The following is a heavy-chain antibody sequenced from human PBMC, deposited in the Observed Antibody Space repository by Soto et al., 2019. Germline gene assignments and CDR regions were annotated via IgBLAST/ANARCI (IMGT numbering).Heavy chain of an antibody. CDR1: GFTFSSYA. J-gene: IGHJ4*02. CDR2: IDGSGRNT. D-gene: IGHD2-15*01. CDR3: AKDGGSVCSGGTCYFQAPDY. Sequence: EVQLLESGGGLVQPGGSLRLSCAASGFTFSSYAMSWVRQAPGKGLEWVSGIDGSGRNTYYADSVKGRFTISRDNSKNTLWVQMNGLRVEDTALYYCAKDGGSVCSGGTCYFQAPDYWGQGTLVTVSS. V-gene: IGHV3-23*01.